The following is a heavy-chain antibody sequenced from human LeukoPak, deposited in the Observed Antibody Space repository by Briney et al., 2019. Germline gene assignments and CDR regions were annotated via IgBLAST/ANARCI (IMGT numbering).Heavy chain of an antibody. D-gene: IGHD3-22*01. CDR1: GGTFSSYA. J-gene: IGHJ3*02. CDR2: IIPIFGTA. V-gene: IGHV1-69*13. Sequence: SVKVSCKASGGTFSSYAISWVRQAPGQGLEWMGGIIPIFGTANYAQKFQGRVTITADESTSTAYMELSSLRSEDTAVYYCARPHYESSGLYVDAFDIWGQGTMVTVSS. CDR3: ARPHYESSGLYVDAFDI.